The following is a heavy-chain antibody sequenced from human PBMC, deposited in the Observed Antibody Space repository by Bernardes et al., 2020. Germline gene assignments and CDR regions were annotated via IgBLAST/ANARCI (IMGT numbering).Heavy chain of an antibody. V-gene: IGHV3-43*01. D-gene: IGHD6-19*01. CDR1: GFTFDDYT. CDR3: VGWFEY. CDR2: ISWDGAKT. Sequence: GGSLRLSCAASGFTFDDYTMHWVRQAPGKGLEWVSLISWDGAKTYYADSVKGRFTISRDNSKNSLYLQMNSLRTEDTALYYCVGWFEYWGQGTLVTVSS. J-gene: IGHJ4*02.